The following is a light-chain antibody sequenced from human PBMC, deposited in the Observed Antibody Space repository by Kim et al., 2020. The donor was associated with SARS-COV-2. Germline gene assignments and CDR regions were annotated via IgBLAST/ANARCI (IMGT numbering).Light chain of an antibody. V-gene: IGLV1-40*01. J-gene: IGLJ2*01. CDR2: NYY. CDR3: QSYDTGLSGII. Sequence: TCCCTECTSDTGPGSALHWYPQLPGTAPKLLLYNYYRRPSGFPTRFAGSRSSTSASLAITGLQAEDEADYYFQSYDTGLSGIIFGGGTQLTVL. CDR1: TSDTGPGSA.